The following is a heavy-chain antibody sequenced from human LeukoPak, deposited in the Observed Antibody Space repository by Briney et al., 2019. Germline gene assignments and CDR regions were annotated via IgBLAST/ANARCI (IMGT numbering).Heavy chain of an antibody. Sequence: GGSLTLSCAASGFTFSSYWMTWVRQAPGKGLEWVANIKQDGSEKYYVDSVKGRFTISRDNAKNSLYLQMNSLRAEDTAVYYCATYSTSSQAPVYWGQGTLVTVSS. J-gene: IGHJ4*02. CDR1: GFTFSSYW. D-gene: IGHD6-6*01. CDR3: ATYSTSSQAPVY. V-gene: IGHV3-7*01. CDR2: IKQDGSEK.